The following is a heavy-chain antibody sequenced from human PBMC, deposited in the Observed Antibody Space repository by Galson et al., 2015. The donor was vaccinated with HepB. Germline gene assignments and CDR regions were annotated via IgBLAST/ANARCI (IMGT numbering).Heavy chain of an antibody. CDR2: INSNGSIT. V-gene: IGHV3-74*01. J-gene: IGHJ4*02. D-gene: IGHD2-21*02. CDR1: GFNFNNYE. CDR3: GDCYYSTDY. Sequence: SLRLSCAASGFNFNNYEMHWVRQAPGKGLVWVSSINSNGSITYADSVKGRFTISRDNAKNTLYLQMNSLRAEDTAVYYCGDCYYSTDYWGQGTLVTVSS.